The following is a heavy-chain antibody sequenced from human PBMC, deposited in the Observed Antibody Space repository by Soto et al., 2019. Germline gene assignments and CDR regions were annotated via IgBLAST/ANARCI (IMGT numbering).Heavy chain of an antibody. V-gene: IGHV4-39*07. J-gene: IGHJ6*03. CDR3: ARVFRSIAARDYYYYYYMDV. D-gene: IGHD6-6*01. Sequence: PSETLSLTCIVSGDSISSSGSYWGWIRQPPGKGLEWIGGMYFNGSTYYNPSLKSRVTISVDTSKNQFSLKLSSVTAADTAVYYCARVFRSIAARDYYYYYYMDVWGKGTTVTVSS. CDR1: GDSISSSGSY. CDR2: MYFNGST.